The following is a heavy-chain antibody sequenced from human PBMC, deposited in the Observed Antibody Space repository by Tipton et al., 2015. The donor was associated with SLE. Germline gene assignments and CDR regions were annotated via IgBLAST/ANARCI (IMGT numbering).Heavy chain of an antibody. Sequence: TLSLTCTVSGGSISSSSYYWGWIRQPPGKGLEWIGSIYYSGSTYYNPSLKSRVTISVDTSKNQFSLKLSSVTVADTAVYYCARDSIAAHYWGQGTLVTVSS. CDR1: GGSISSSSYY. D-gene: IGHD6-6*01. CDR2: IYYSGST. J-gene: IGHJ4*02. V-gene: IGHV4-39*07. CDR3: ARDSIAAHY.